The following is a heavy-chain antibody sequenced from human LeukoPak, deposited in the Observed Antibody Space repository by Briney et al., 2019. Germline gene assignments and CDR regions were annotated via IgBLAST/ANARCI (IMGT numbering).Heavy chain of an antibody. Sequence: KLQGRVTMTTDASTSTAYMEPRSLRSDDTAVYYCARYSSGWYYFDYWGQGTLVTVSS. CDR3: ARYSSGWYYFDY. D-gene: IGHD6-19*01. J-gene: IGHJ4*02. V-gene: IGHV1-18*01.